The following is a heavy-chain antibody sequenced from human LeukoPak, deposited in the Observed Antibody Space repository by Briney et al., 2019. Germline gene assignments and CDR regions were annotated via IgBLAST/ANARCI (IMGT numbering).Heavy chain of an antibody. D-gene: IGHD3-22*01. J-gene: IGHJ3*02. CDR1: GFTVSINY. Sequence: PGGSLRLSCAPSGFTVSINYMTWVRQAPGQGLEGVSVIYFGGTTYYADSVKGRFTISRDNSKNTVYLQMNSLRVEDTAVYYCARIDTYYYDSSGYYSDFDIWGQGTIVTVSS. CDR3: ARIDTYYYDSSGYYSDFDI. V-gene: IGHV3-53*01. CDR2: IYFGGTT.